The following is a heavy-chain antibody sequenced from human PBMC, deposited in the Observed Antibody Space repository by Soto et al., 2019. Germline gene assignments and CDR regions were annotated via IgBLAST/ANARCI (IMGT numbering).Heavy chain of an antibody. V-gene: IGHV3-23*01. CDR2: ISSSGGSA. Sequence: EVQLLESGGGLVQPGGSLRLSCAASGFPFSSYGMSWVRQAPGKGLEWVSAISSSGGSAYYADSVKGRFTISRDNSKNTLYLQMNSLRAEDTAVYYCARGATSPSYWGQGTRVTVSS. CDR1: GFPFSSYG. J-gene: IGHJ4*02. CDR3: ARGATSPSY.